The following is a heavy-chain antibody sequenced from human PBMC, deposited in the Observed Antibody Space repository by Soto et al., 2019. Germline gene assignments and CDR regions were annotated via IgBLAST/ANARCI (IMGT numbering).Heavy chain of an antibody. CDR1: GFSLSTIGVG. CDR3: VQSRCGGDCLQSYSSHSYYGLDV. CDR2: IYWDDDK. J-gene: IGHJ6*02. Sequence: QITLKESGPTLVKPTQTLTLTCTFSGFSLSTIGVGVGWIRQPPGKALEWLALIYWDDDKRYSPSLKSRLTVTKDNSKNQVVLTMTNIDPVDTATYYCVQSRCGGDCLQSYSSHSYYGLDVWGQGTTVTVSS. D-gene: IGHD2-21*02. V-gene: IGHV2-5*02.